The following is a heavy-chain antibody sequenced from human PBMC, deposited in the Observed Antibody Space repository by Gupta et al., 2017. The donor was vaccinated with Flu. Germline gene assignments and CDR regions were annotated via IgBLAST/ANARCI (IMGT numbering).Heavy chain of an antibody. V-gene: IGHV3-74*01. CDR3: ARVDDSSGYNWFDP. CDR2: IKTDGSTM. CDR1: GFTFSRYW. Sequence: EVQLVESGGGLVQPGGSLRLYCPASGFTFSRYWWHWVRQAPGKGLVWVSRIKTDGSTMNYANSVKGRFTISRDNAKNTLYLQMNSLRAEDTAVYYCARVDDSSGYNWFDPWGQGTLVTVSS. D-gene: IGHD3-22*01. J-gene: IGHJ5*02.